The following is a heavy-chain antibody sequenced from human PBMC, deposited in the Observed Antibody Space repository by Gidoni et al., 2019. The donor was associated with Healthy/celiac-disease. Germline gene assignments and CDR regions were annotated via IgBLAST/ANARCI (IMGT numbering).Heavy chain of an antibody. J-gene: IGHJ6*02. CDR2: ISFDGSNK. Sequence: QVPLVESGGGVVPPGRSLTLHCAASGFTFSNYAMHWLRQAPGKGLGWVAIISFDGSNKYYADAVKGRFTISRDNSKNTRYLQMNSLRAEDTAVYYCARPEEITDVDYDDLYYYYGMDVWGQGTTVTVSS. CDR3: ARPEEITDVDYDDLYYYYGMDV. CDR1: GFTFSNYA. V-gene: IGHV3-30-3*01. D-gene: IGHD4-17*01.